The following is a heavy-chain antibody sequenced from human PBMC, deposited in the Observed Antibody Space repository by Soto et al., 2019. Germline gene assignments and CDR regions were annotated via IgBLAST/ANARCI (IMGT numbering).Heavy chain of an antibody. Sequence: LRLSCAASGFIFSTYAMHWVRQAPGKGLEWVAVISYDGSNKYYADSVKGRFTISRDNSKNTRYLQMNSLRAEDTAVYYCARGGTYGYEVDYWGQGTLVTVSS. CDR2: ISYDGSNK. D-gene: IGHD5-18*01. J-gene: IGHJ4*02. CDR1: GFIFSTYA. V-gene: IGHV3-30-3*01. CDR3: ARGGTYGYEVDY.